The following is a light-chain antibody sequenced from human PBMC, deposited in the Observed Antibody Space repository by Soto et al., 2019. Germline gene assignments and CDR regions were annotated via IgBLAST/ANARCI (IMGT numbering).Light chain of an antibody. CDR2: AAS. CDR1: QNIDNY. V-gene: IGKV1-39*01. CDR3: QESYTIPAVS. J-gene: IGKJ4*01. Sequence: DIQMTQSPSSLSASVGDRVTITCRASQNIDNYLNWYQHKQGKAPRLLIYAASTLQSGVPSRFSGIGSGTDFTLTISGLQTEDFATYFCQESYTIPAVSFGGGTKVEIK.